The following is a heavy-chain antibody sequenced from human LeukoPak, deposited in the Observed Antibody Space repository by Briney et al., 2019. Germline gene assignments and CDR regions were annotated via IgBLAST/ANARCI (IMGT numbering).Heavy chain of an antibody. CDR2: IYYSGST. J-gene: IGHJ4*02. CDR3: ASSRFSEESKIDY. CDR1: GGSISSYY. V-gene: IGHV4-59*01. D-gene: IGHD3-3*01. Sequence: SETLSLTCTVSGGSISSYYWSWIRQPPGKGLEWIGYIYYSGSTNYNPSLKSRVTISVDTSKNQFSLKLSSVTAADTAVYYCASSRFSEESKIDYWGQGTLVTVSS.